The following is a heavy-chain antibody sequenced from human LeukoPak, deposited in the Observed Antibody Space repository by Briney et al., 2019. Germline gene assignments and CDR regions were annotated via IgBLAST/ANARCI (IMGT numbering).Heavy chain of an antibody. D-gene: IGHD3-16*01. CDR2: IYSSGSA. J-gene: IGHJ4*02. Sequence: SETLSLTCSVSGGSLSSYYWSWIRQPPGRGLEWIAYIYSSGSANYNPSLKSRVTISVDTSKNQFSLKLGSLTAADTAVYYCARQVDTYVYFDNWGQGTLVTVSS. V-gene: IGHV4-59*08. CDR3: ARQVDTYVYFDN. CDR1: GGSLSSYY.